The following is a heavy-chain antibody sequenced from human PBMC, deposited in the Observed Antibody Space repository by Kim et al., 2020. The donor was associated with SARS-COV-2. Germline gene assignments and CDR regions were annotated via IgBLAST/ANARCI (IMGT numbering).Heavy chain of an antibody. D-gene: IGHD5-12*01. Sequence: ASVKVSCRASGYTFTSHFMHWVRQAPGQGLEWMGIINPSGGSTTYVEKFQGRVTMTRDTSTNTLYMELSSLRSEDTAVYYCARGGRDGYNSDFDYWGQGTLVTVSS. V-gene: IGHV1-46*01. J-gene: IGHJ4*02. CDR2: INPSGGST. CDR1: GYTFTSHF. CDR3: ARGGRDGYNSDFDY.